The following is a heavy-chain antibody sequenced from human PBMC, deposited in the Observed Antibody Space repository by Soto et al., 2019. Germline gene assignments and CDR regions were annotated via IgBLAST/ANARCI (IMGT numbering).Heavy chain of an antibody. CDR1: GYTFTSYG. V-gene: IGHV1-3*01. Sequence: ASVKVSCKASGYTFTSYGIHWVRQAPGQRLEWMGWINAANGDTKYSPKFQGRVTITSDTSASTAYVELSSLRSEDTAVYYCVRRHVSATGIDWFDPWGQGTLVTVSS. CDR3: VRRHVSATGIDWFDP. CDR2: INAANGDT. J-gene: IGHJ5*02. D-gene: IGHD6-13*01.